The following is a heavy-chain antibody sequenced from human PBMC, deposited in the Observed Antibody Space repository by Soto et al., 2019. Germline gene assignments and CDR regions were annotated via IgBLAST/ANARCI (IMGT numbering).Heavy chain of an antibody. D-gene: IGHD2-15*01. CDR1: GGSISSISYY. Sequence: PSETLSLTCIVSGGSISSISYYWGWIRQPPGKGLELIGSIYYSGSTYYNPSLKSRVTISVDTSKNQFSLKMSSVTAADTAVFYCARHRGSNWFHXWGQGTLVTVSX. CDR2: IYYSGST. CDR3: ARHRGSNWFHX. J-gene: IGHJ5*02. V-gene: IGHV4-39*01.